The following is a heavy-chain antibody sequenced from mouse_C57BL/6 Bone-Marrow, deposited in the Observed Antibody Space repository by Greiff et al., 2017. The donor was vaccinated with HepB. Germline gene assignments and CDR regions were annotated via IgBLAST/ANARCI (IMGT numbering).Heavy chain of an antibody. D-gene: IGHD1-1*01. CDR1: GYTFTSYG. Sequence: VQLQQSGAELARPGASVKLSCKASGYTFTSYGISWVKQRTGQGLEWIGEIYPRSGNTYYNEKFKGKATLTADKSSSTAYMELRSLTSEDSAVYFCASFYYYGSSSYWYFDVWGTGTTVTVSS. J-gene: IGHJ1*03. V-gene: IGHV1-81*01. CDR3: ASFYYYGSSSYWYFDV. CDR2: IYPRSGNT.